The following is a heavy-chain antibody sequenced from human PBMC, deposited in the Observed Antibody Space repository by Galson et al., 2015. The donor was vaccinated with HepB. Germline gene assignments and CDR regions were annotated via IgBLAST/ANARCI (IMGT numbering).Heavy chain of an antibody. CDR3: ARGRGWVDY. Sequence: SLRLSCAASGFTSSAYWMTWVRQAPGKGLEWVANIKQDGSETHYVDSVKGRFTIARDNAQNSLFLQMNSLRVEDTAVYYCARGRGWVDYWGQGTLVTVSS. CDR1: GFTSSAYW. CDR2: IKQDGSET. D-gene: IGHD1-26*01. J-gene: IGHJ4*02. V-gene: IGHV3-7*01.